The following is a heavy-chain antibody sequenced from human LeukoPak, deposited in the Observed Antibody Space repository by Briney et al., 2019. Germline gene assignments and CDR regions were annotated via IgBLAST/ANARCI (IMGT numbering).Heavy chain of an antibody. CDR2: INPNSGGT. J-gene: IGHJ6*02. Sequence: ASVKVSCKASGYTFTGYYMHWVRQAPGQGLEWMGWINPNSGGTNYAQKFQGRVTMTRDTSISTAYMELSRLRSDDTAVYYCASSGYYYDSSGYEDNYYYYYGIDVWGQGTTVTVSS. D-gene: IGHD3-22*01. CDR1: GYTFTGYY. V-gene: IGHV1-2*02. CDR3: ASSGYYYDSSGYEDNYYYYYGIDV.